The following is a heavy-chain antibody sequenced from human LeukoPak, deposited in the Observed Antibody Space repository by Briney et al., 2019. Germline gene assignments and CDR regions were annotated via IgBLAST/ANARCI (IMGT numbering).Heavy chain of an antibody. CDR2: ISSSSSTI. V-gene: IGHV3-48*02. CDR1: GFTFSSYS. Sequence: GGSLRLSCAASGFTFSSYSMNWVRQAPGKGLEWVSYISSSSSTIYYADSVKGRFTISRDNAKNSLYLQMNSLRDEDTAVYYCAGEYTAMVNSDYYYGMDVWGQGTTVTVSS. D-gene: IGHD5-18*01. CDR3: AGEYTAMVNSDYYYGMDV. J-gene: IGHJ6*02.